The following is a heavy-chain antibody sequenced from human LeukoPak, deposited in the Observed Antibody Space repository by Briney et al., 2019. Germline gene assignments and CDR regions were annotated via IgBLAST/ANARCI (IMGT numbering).Heavy chain of an antibody. D-gene: IGHD3-16*01. CDR2: IYYSGST. CDR1: GGSISSYY. J-gene: IGHJ5*02. V-gene: IGHV4-59*01. CDR3: ARPVSTQRGDNWFDP. Sequence: PSETLSLTCTVSGGSISSYYWSWIRQPPGKGLEWIGYIYYSGSTNYNPSLKSRVTISVDTSKNQFSLKLSSVTAADTAVYYCARPVSTQRGDNWFDPWGQGTLVTVSS.